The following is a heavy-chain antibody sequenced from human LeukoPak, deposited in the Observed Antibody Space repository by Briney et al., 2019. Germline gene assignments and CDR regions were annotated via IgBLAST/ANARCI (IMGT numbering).Heavy chain of an antibody. D-gene: IGHD3-9*01. CDR2: ISSSSSYI. CDR1: GFTFSSYS. Sequence: GGSLRLSCAASGFTFSSYSMNWVRQAPGKGLEWVSSISSSSSYIYYVDSVKGRFTISRDNAKNSLYLQMNSLRAEDTAVYYCARDLGAPYDILTGYDAFDIWGQGTMVTVSS. V-gene: IGHV3-21*01. CDR3: ARDLGAPYDILTGYDAFDI. J-gene: IGHJ3*02.